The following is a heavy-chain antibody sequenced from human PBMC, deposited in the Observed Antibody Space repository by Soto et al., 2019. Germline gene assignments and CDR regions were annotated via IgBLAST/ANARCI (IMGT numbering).Heavy chain of an antibody. CDR2: ISSSGSTI. CDR1: VFTFSDYY. CDR3: ARDEEAYYDFWSGSDY. V-gene: IGHV3-11*04. D-gene: IGHD3-3*01. Sequence: GGSLRLSCAASVFTFSDYYMSWIRQAPGKGLEWVSYISSSGSTIYYADSVKGRFTISRDNAKNTLYLQMNSLRAEDTAVYYCARDEEAYYDFWSGSDYWGQGTLVTVSS. J-gene: IGHJ4*02.